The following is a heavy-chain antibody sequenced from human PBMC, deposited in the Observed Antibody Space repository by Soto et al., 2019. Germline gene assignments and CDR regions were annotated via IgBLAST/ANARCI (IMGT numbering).Heavy chain of an antibody. CDR2: IYPSDSDT. V-gene: IGHV5-51*01. J-gene: IGHJ4*02. Sequence: PGESLKISCKGSGYTFTTNWIPWVRQMPGKGLERMGIIYPSDSDTTYSPSFRGQVTISVDKSTSTAYLQWSSLKASDTAIYYCARGSGYRNYWGQGTLVTVSS. CDR3: ARGSGYRNY. D-gene: IGHD5-12*01. CDR1: GYTFTTNW.